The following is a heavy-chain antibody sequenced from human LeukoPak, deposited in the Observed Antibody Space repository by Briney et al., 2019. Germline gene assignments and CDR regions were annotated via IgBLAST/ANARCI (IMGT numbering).Heavy chain of an antibody. Sequence: SVKVSCKASGGTFSSYAISWVRQAPGQGLEWMGGIIPIFGTANYAQKFQGRVTITTDESTSTAYMELSSLRSEDTAVYYCARRGHYDSSGYYANWYFDLWGRGTLVTVSS. V-gene: IGHV1-69*05. J-gene: IGHJ2*01. CDR3: ARRGHYDSSGYYANWYFDL. CDR2: IIPIFGTA. D-gene: IGHD3-22*01. CDR1: GGTFSSYA.